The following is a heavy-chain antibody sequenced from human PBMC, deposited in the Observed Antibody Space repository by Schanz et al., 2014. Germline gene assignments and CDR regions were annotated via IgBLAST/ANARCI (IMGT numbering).Heavy chain of an antibody. CDR2: IIPYLGTA. D-gene: IGHD3-22*01. V-gene: IGHV1-69*08. CDR1: GGTFSSYS. Sequence: QVQLVQSGAEVKKPGSSVNVSCKASGGTFSSYSVGWVRQAPGQGLEWMGRIIPYLGTANYAQRFQDRVPITADKSTSTAYMELSNLRSEDTAVYYCARAGQDYSDSSGYATYYFGNWGQGTLVTVSS. J-gene: IGHJ4*02. CDR3: ARAGQDYSDSSGYATYYFGN.